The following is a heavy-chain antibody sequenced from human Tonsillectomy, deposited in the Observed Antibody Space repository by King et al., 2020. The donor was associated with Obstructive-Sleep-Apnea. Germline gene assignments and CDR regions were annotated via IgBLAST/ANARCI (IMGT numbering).Heavy chain of an antibody. D-gene: IGHD7-27*01. CDR2: IYYSGST. Sequence: LQLQESGPGLVKPSETLSLTCTVSGGSIGSSSYYWGWIRQPPGKGLEWIGSIYYSGSTYYNPSLKSRVTISVDTSKNQFSLKLSSVTAADTAVYYCARHWGPDAFDIWGQGTMVTVSS. J-gene: IGHJ3*02. V-gene: IGHV4-39*07. CDR3: ARHWGPDAFDI. CDR1: GGSIGSSSYY.